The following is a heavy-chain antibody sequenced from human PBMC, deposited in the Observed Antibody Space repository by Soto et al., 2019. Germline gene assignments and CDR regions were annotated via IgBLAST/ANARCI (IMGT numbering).Heavy chain of an antibody. D-gene: IGHD2-8*02. J-gene: IGHJ3*02. Sequence: EVQMLESGGGLVQPGGSLSLSCAASGFTCSSYDMSWVRQAPGKGLEWVSTILVAGSTRYPDSVKGRFAISRDISKNTVFLQMNSLTAGDTAVYYCAKATATGGGAFDICGQGTVVTVSS. CDR1: GFTCSSYD. V-gene: IGHV3-23*01. CDR3: AKATATGGGAFDI. CDR2: ILVAGST.